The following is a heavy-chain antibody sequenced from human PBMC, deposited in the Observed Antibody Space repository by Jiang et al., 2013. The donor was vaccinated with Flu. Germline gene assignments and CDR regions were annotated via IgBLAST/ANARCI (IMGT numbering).Heavy chain of an antibody. V-gene: IGHV4-59*09. Sequence: PSLKSRVTISVDTSKNQFSLKLSSVTAADTAVYYCARGRRSITIFGVVVYGMDVWGQGTTVTVSS. CDR3: ARGRRSITIFGVVVYGMDV. D-gene: IGHD3-3*01. J-gene: IGHJ6*02.